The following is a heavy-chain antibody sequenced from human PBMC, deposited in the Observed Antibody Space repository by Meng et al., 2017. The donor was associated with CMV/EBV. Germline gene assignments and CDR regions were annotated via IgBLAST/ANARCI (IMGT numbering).Heavy chain of an antibody. CDR3: ATGATTSRFRVDY. Sequence: SVKVSCKASGVTFSSCTLSWVRQAPGQGLEWMGGIAPIFGVAQYAQNFQGRVTITADEYTNTAYMDVSSLRSEDTAVYYCATGATTSRFRVDYWGQGTLVTVSS. J-gene: IGHJ4*02. D-gene: IGHD2-2*01. V-gene: IGHV1-69*13. CDR1: GVTFSSCT. CDR2: IAPIFGVA.